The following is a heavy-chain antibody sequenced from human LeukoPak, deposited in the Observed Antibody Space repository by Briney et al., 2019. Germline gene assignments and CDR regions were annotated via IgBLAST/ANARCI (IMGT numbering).Heavy chain of an antibody. CDR3: ARDEKAARLPYYYYMDV. CDR2: INPNSGGT. D-gene: IGHD6-6*01. J-gene: IGHJ6*03. Sequence: ASVKVSCKASGYTFTGYYMHWVRQAPGQGLEWMGWINPNSGGTNYAQKFQGRVTMTRDTSISTAYMELSRLRSDDTAVYYCARDEKAARLPYYYYMDVWGKGTTVTVSS. V-gene: IGHV1-2*02. CDR1: GYTFTGYY.